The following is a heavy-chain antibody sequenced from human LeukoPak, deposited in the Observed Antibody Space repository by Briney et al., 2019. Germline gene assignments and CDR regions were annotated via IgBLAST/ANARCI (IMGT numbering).Heavy chain of an antibody. CDR3: AGDRSLGYSGYGVPSYYYYGMDV. CDR2: INAGNGNT. D-gene: IGHD5-12*01. Sequence: ASVKVSCKASGYTFTSYAMHWVRQAPGQRLEWMGWINAGNGNTKYSQKFQGRVTITRDTSASTAYMELSSLRSEDTAVYYCAGDRSLGYSGYGVPSYYYYGMDVWGKGTTVTVSS. V-gene: IGHV1-3*01. CDR1: GYTFTSYA. J-gene: IGHJ6*04.